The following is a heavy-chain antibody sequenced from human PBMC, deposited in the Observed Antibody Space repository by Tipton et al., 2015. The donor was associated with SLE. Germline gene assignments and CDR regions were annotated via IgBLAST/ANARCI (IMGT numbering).Heavy chain of an antibody. V-gene: IGHV3-53*04. CDR1: GFTVSSNY. D-gene: IGHD3-22*01. CDR2: IYSGGST. J-gene: IGHJ4*02. CDR3: ASRASSGYYSFDY. Sequence: SLRLSCAASGFTVSSNYMSWVRQAPGKGLEWASVIYSGGSTYYADSVKGRFTISRHNSKNTLYLQMNSLRAEDTAVYYCASRASSGYYSFDYWGQGPLVTVSS.